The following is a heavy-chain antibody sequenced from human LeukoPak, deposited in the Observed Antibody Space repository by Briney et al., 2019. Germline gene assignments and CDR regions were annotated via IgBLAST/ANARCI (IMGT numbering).Heavy chain of an antibody. CDR3: ATTGSGSYYDY. D-gene: IGHD1-26*01. J-gene: IGHJ4*02. V-gene: IGHV3-74*01. CDR2: INDDETST. Sequence: GGSLRLSCAASGFTFSTFSMNWVRQAPGKGLEWVSRINDDETSTTYAESVKGRFTISRDNAKNTLFLQMNSLRAEDTAVYYCATTGSGSYYDYWGQGTLVTVSS. CDR1: GFTFSTFS.